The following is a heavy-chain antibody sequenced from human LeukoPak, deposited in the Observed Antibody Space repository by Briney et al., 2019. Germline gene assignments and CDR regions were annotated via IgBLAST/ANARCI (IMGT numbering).Heavy chain of an antibody. CDR1: GFPFNSYS. D-gene: IGHD6-13*01. CDR3: ARDQAAGSYFDY. V-gene: IGHV3-21*01. CDR2: ISSSSRYI. J-gene: IGHJ4*02. Sequence: PGGSLRLSCTASGFPFNSYSMNWVRQAPGKGLEWVSSISSSSRYIYYADSVKGRFTIPRNNAKNSLYLQMNSLRAEDTAVYYCARDQAAGSYFDYWGQGTLVTVSS.